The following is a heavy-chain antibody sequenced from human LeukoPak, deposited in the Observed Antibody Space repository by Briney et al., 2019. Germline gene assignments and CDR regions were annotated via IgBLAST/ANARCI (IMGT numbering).Heavy chain of an antibody. V-gene: IGHV4-39*07. CDR2: IYHSGST. CDR1: GGSISSGSYY. D-gene: IGHD3-16*01. J-gene: IGHJ6*03. Sequence: SETLSRTCTVSGGSISSGSYYWGWIRQPPGKGLEWIGSIYHSGSTYYNPSLKSRVTISVDTSKNQFSLKLSSVTAADTAVYYCARVSVGGEYYYYYYMDVWGKGTTVTISS. CDR3: ARVSVGGEYYYYYYMDV.